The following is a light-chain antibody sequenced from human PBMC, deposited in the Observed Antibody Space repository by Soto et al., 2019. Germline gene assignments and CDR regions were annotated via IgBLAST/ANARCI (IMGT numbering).Light chain of an antibody. CDR3: QQYNDNWPT. V-gene: IGKV3-15*01. Sequence: EIVMTQSPATLSASPGETVTLSCRASQSVRTNLAWYQHKPGQSHRLLIYGASKRATGFPARFSGSGSGTEFTLTISSLQSEDFAVYYCQQYNDNWPTFGQGTKVEIK. CDR2: GAS. J-gene: IGKJ1*01. CDR1: QSVRTN.